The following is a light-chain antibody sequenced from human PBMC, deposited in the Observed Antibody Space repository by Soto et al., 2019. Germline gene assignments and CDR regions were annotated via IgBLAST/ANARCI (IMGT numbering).Light chain of an antibody. V-gene: IGKV3-20*01. Sequence: EIVLTQSRGTLSLSPGERATLSCRASQSVSSSYLAWYQQKPGQATRLLIYGASSRATGIPDRFSGSGSGTDFTLTTSRLDPEYFAVYYCQQYDSSPLTFGGGTKVEIK. J-gene: IGKJ4*01. CDR3: QQYDSSPLT. CDR2: GAS. CDR1: QSVSSSY.